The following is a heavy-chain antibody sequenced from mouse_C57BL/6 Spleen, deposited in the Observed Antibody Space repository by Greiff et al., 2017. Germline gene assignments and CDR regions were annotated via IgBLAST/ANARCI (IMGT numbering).Heavy chain of an antibody. Sequence: EVKVEESGGGLVKPGGSLKLSCAASGFTFSSYAMSWVRQTPEKRLEWVATISDGGSYTYYPDNVKGRFTISRDDAKNNLYLQMSHLKSEDTAMYYCARVGYYGSSYRWYFDVWGTGTTVTVSS. J-gene: IGHJ1*03. D-gene: IGHD1-1*01. V-gene: IGHV5-4*03. CDR3: ARVGYYGSSYRWYFDV. CDR2: ISDGGSYT. CDR1: GFTFSSYA.